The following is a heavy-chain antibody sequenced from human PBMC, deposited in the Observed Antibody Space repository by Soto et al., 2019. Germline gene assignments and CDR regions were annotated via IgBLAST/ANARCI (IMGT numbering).Heavy chain of an antibody. CDR2: IKSKPDGGTT. J-gene: IGHJ6*02. D-gene: IGHD2-15*01. CDR3: TTDRPRWAATPHYDYFYGMDV. V-gene: IGHV3-15*01. CDR1: GFTFSNAW. Sequence: PGGSLRLSCAASGFTFSNAWMSWVRQAPGKGLEWVGRIKSKPDGGTTDYAAPVKGRFTISRDDSKNTLYLQMNSLKTEDTAVYYCTTDRPRWAATPHYDYFYGMDVWCQGTTVTVSS.